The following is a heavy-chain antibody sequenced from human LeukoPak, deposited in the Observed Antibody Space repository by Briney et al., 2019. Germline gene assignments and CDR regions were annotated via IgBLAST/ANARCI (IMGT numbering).Heavy chain of an antibody. J-gene: IGHJ4*02. Sequence: GGSLRLSCAASGFTFSSYWMHWVRQAPGKGLVWVSRINSDGSSTSYADSVKGRFTISRDNAKNTLYLQMNSLRAEDTAVYYCARGYSSGWYGGVDYWGRGTLVTVSS. CDR2: INSDGSST. CDR1: GFTFSSYW. D-gene: IGHD6-19*01. CDR3: ARGYSSGWYGGVDY. V-gene: IGHV3-74*01.